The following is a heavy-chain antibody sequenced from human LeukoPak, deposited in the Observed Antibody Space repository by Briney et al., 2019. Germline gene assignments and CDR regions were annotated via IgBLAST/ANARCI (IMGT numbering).Heavy chain of an antibody. CDR1: GFTFSSYE. D-gene: IGHD6-13*01. CDR2: ISSSGSTI. J-gene: IGHJ4*02. V-gene: IGHV3-48*03. Sequence: GGSLRLPCAASGFTFSSYEMNWVRQAPGKGLEWVSYISSSGSTIYYADSVKGRFTISRDNAKNSLYLQMNSLRAEDTAVYYCARQRYSSSWYYFDYWGQGTLVTVSS. CDR3: ARQRYSSSWYYFDY.